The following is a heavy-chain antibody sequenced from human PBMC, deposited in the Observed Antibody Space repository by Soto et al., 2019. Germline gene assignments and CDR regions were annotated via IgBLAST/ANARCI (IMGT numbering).Heavy chain of an antibody. CDR3: ARPRYSRRPWGMDV. V-gene: IGHV1-2*04. J-gene: IGHJ6*02. D-gene: IGHD6-13*01. CDR1: GYTFTGYY. Sequence: GASVKVSCKASGYTFTGYYMHWVRQAPGQGLEWMGWINPNSGGTNYAQKFQGWVTMTRDTSISTAYMELSRLRSDDTAVYYCARPRYSRRPWGMDVRGQGTTVTVSS. CDR2: INPNSGGT.